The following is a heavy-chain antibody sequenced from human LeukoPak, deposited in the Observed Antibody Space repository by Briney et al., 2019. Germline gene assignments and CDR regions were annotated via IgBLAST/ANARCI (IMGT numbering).Heavy chain of an antibody. V-gene: IGHV4-39*01. D-gene: IGHD6-19*01. CDR3: ARHLYGSGLHRIDY. CDR2: IYYSGST. CDR1: GGSISSTNYY. Sequence: SETLSLTCSVSGGSISSTNYYWGWIRQPPGKGLEWIGSIYYSGSTYYNPSLKSRVTISVDTSKNQFSLKLSSVAAADTAVYHCARHLYGSGLHRIDYWGQGTLVTVSS. J-gene: IGHJ4*02.